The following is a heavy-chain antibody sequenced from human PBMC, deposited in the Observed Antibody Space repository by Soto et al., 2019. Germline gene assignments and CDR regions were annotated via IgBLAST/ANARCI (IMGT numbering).Heavy chain of an antibody. D-gene: IGHD4-17*01. V-gene: IGHV3-7*01. CDR2: ISQDGTDT. CDR1: GITFSRCL. J-gene: IGHJ2*01. Sequence: EAQLVESGGGLVQPGGSLRLSCGASGITFSRCLMSWVRQPPGKGLEWVASISQDGTDTDYVDSVKGRFAISRDNTKNAVYLQMNMLGADDTAVYYCARDPLSYGDYAQTYWYFDLWGRGTRVTVSS. CDR3: ARDPLSYGDYAQTYWYFDL.